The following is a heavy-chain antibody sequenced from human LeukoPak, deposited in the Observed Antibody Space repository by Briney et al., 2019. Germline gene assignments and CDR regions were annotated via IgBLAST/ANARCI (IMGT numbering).Heavy chain of an antibody. J-gene: IGHJ4*02. CDR2: IYYSGST. V-gene: IGHV4-59*06. CDR3: AGIDRYSYGQRTFDY. Sequence: SETLSLTCTVSGDSISLYYWSWIRQPPGKGLEWIGYIYYSGSTYYNPSLKSRVTISVDTSKNQFSLKLSSVTAADTAVYYCAGIDRYSYGQRTFDYWGQGTLVTVSS. D-gene: IGHD5-18*01. CDR1: GDSISLYY.